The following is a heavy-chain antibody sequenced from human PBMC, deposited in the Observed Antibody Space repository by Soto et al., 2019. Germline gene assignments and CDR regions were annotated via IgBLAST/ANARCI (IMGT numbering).Heavy chain of an antibody. V-gene: IGHV4-31*03. CDR1: GGSISSGGYY. J-gene: IGHJ6*02. CDR2: IYYSGST. CDR3: ARGYYGSGNYYNPPLGMDV. Sequence: QVQLQESGPGLVKPSQTLSLTCTVSGGSISSGGYYWSWIRQHPGKGLEWIGYIYYSGSTYYNPSLKSRVTISVDTSKNQFSLKLSSVTAADTAVYWCARGYYGSGNYYNPPLGMDVWGQGTKVTVSS. D-gene: IGHD3-10*01.